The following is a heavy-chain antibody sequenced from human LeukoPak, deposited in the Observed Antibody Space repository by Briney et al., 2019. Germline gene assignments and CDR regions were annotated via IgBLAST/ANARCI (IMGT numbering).Heavy chain of an antibody. D-gene: IGHD6-13*01. CDR3: TTDRSTRAAALRFDY. V-gene: IGHV3-15*01. CDR2: IKSKTDGGTT. Sequence: PGGSLRLSCAASGFTFSSYEMNWVRQAPGKGLEWVGRIKSKTDGGTTDYAAPVKGRFTTSRDDSKNTLYLQMNSLKTEDTAVYYCTTDRSTRAAALRFDYWGQGTLVTVSS. CDR1: GFTFSSYE. J-gene: IGHJ4*02.